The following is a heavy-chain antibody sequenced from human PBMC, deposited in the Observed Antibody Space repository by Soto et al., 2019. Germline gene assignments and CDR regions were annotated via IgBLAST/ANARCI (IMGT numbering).Heavy chain of an antibody. CDR3: AQKMGLAIGNYYFDS. CDR2: IYYSGST. V-gene: IGHV4-59*05. CDR1: GGSFSSYY. D-gene: IGHD6-19*01. Sequence: SETLSLTCAVYGGSFSSYYWGWIRQPPGKGLERIGSIYYSGSTSYNPSLKSRVTISVDTSKNRFSLRLSSVTAADTAVYYCAQKMGLAIGNYYFDSWGQGTLVTVSS. J-gene: IGHJ4*02.